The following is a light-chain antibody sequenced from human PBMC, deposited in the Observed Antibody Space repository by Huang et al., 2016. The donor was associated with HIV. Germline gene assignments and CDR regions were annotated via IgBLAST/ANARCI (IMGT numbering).Light chain of an antibody. CDR1: HSVSSN. CDR2: GAS. V-gene: IGKV3-15*01. J-gene: IGKJ1*01. Sequence: IVMTQSPATLSVSPGERATLSCRASHSVSSNLAWYQQKPGQSPRLLIYGASTRATGIPARFSGSGYGTEFTLTISSLQSGDFAVYYCQQYNNWPRTFGQGTKVEMK. CDR3: QQYNNWPRT.